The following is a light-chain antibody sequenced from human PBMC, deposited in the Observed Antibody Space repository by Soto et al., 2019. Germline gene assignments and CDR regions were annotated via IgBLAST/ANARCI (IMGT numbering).Light chain of an antibody. J-gene: IGKJ1*01. CDR3: QQYGSSPWT. CDR1: QSVTSTY. V-gene: IGKV3-20*01. Sequence: IVFTKSPRTLSLSPGERATLSCRASQSVTSTYLAWYQQKPGQAPRLLIYGASSRAIGIPDRFSGSVSGSDFILTISRLEPEDFAVYYCQQYGSSPWTFGQGTKVEIK. CDR2: GAS.